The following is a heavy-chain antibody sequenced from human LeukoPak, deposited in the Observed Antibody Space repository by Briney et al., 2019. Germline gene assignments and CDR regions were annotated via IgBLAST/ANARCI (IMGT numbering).Heavy chain of an antibody. CDR2: FDPEDGET. J-gene: IGHJ4*02. CDR1: GYTLTELS. D-gene: IGHD3-22*01. Sequence: ASVKVSCKVSGYTLTELSMHWVRQAPGKGLEWMGGFDPEDGETIYAQKFQGRVTMTEDTSTDTAYMELSSLRSEDTAMYYCATRDSSGYYPYYFDYWGQGTLVTVSS. CDR3: ATRDSSGYYPYYFDY. V-gene: IGHV1-24*01.